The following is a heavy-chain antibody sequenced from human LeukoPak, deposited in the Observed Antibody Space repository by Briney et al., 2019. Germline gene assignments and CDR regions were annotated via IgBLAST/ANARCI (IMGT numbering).Heavy chain of an antibody. CDR1: GFTFSSYW. Sequence: GGSLRLSCAASGFTFSSYWMHRVRQAPGKGLVWVSRINSDGSNTSYADSVKGRFTISRDNAKSTLFLQMNSLRAEDTAVYYCRFYDNSAGFDYWGQGTLVSVSS. J-gene: IGHJ4*02. D-gene: IGHD3-22*01. V-gene: IGHV3-74*01. CDR2: INSDGSNT. CDR3: RFYDNSAGFDY.